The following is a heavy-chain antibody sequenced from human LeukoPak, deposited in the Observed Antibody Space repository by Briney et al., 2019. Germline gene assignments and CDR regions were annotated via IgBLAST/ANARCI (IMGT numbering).Heavy chain of an antibody. Sequence: PGGSLRLSCAASGFTFSSYSMNWVRQAPGKGLEWVSSISSSSSYIYYADSVKGRFTISRDNAKNSLYLQMNSLRAEDTAVYYCAKKYCSSTSCSPYYFDYWGQGTLVTVSS. CDR2: ISSSSSYI. J-gene: IGHJ4*02. D-gene: IGHD2-2*01. V-gene: IGHV3-21*01. CDR3: AKKYCSSTSCSPYYFDY. CDR1: GFTFSSYS.